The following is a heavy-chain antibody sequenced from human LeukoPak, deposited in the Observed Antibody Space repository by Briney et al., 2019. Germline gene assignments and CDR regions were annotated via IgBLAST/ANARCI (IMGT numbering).Heavy chain of an antibody. CDR3: ARASTTVPILLDN. V-gene: IGHV3-74*03. CDR2: LSGDGSRT. CDR1: GFTFTTYT. J-gene: IGHJ4*02. D-gene: IGHD4-17*01. Sequence: RGSLRLSCVPSGFTFTTYTTHGVRPAPREGLLWGSRLSGDGSRTKYADSLKGRFTISRTNAKNTLYLQMNSLRAEDTAVYFCARASTTVPILLDNWGQGALVTVSS.